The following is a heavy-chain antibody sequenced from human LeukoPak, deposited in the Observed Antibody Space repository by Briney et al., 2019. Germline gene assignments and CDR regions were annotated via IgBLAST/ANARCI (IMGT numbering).Heavy chain of an antibody. V-gene: IGHV3-23*01. CDR3: AKDQSRRLHYYDSSGRKGGSDY. J-gene: IGHJ4*02. D-gene: IGHD3-22*01. CDR1: GCTFSSYA. Sequence: QSGGSLRLSCAASGCTFSSYAMHWVRQAPGKGLEWVSAISGSGGSTYYADSVKGRFTISRDNSKNTLYLQMNSLRAEDTAVYYCAKDQSRRLHYYDSSGRKGGSDYWGQGTLVTVSS. CDR2: ISGSGGST.